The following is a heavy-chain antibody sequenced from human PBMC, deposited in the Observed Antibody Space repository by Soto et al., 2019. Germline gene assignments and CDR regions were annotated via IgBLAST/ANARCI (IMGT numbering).Heavy chain of an antibody. CDR1: GGSVSSGSYY. J-gene: IGHJ5*02. CDR2: IYYSGST. D-gene: IGHD5-18*01. Sequence: QVQLQESGPGLVKPSETLPLTCTVSGGSVSSGSYYWSWIRQPPGKGLEWIGYIYYSGSTNYNPSLKSRVTISVDTSKNQFSLKLSSVTAADTAVYYCARGVPYSYGYVSWFDPWGQGTLVTVSS. V-gene: IGHV4-61*01. CDR3: ARGVPYSYGYVSWFDP.